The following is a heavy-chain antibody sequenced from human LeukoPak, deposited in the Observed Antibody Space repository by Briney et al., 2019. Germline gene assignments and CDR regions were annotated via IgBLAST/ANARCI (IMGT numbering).Heavy chain of an antibody. Sequence: GGSLRLSCAASGFTFSSYAMHWVRQAPGKGLEWVANIKQDGSDKYYVDSVKGRFTISRDNARDSLHLQMNSLRVEDTAMYYCLIDPHYDSSGSYHGFDDWGQGTQVTVSS. J-gene: IGHJ4*02. CDR1: GFTFSSYA. V-gene: IGHV3-7*01. CDR3: LIDPHYDSSGSYHGFDD. CDR2: IKQDGSDK. D-gene: IGHD3-22*01.